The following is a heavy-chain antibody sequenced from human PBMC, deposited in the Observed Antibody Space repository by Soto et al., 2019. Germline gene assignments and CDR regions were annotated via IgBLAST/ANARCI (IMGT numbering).Heavy chain of an antibody. CDR1: GFPLSTSGMR. CDR3: ARTIYYYDSSGYYYVGAFDI. V-gene: IGHV2-70*04. D-gene: IGHD3-22*01. J-gene: IGHJ3*02. Sequence: SGPTLVNPTQTLTLTCTFSGFPLSTSGMRVSWIRQPPGKALEWLARIDWDDDKFYSTSLKTRLTISKDTSKNQVVLTMTNMDPVDTATYYCARTIYYYDSSGYYYVGAFDIWGQGTMVTVSS. CDR2: IDWDDDK.